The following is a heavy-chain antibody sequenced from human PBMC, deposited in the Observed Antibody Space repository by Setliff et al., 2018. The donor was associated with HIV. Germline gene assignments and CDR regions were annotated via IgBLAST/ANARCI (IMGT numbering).Heavy chain of an antibody. D-gene: IGHD3-16*01. J-gene: IGHJ4*02. CDR2: ISWNSGSI. V-gene: IGHV3-9*01. CDR1: GFTLDDYA. Sequence: LRLSCAASGFTLDDYAMHWVRQAPGKGLEWVSGISWNSGSIGYADSVKGRFTISRDNAKNSLYLQMNSLRAEDTALYYCAKDSRGGFYYFGYWGQGILVTVSS. CDR3: AKDSRGGFYYFGY.